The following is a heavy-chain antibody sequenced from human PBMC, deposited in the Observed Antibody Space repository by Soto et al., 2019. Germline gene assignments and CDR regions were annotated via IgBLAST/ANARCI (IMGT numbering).Heavy chain of an antibody. J-gene: IGHJ5*02. V-gene: IGHV4-39*01. D-gene: IGHD3-3*01. Sequence: QLQLQQSGPGLVKPSEILSLTCTVSGGSITSSNYYWGWIRQPPGKGLQWIGNVYYNGFTYYNPSRKSRVTIAVDTTKNHFSLKLTSVTAADTAVYYCARQDDFWNDSNWFDPWGHGSLVTVSS. CDR1: GGSITSSNYY. CDR3: ARQDDFWNDSNWFDP. CDR2: VYYNGFT.